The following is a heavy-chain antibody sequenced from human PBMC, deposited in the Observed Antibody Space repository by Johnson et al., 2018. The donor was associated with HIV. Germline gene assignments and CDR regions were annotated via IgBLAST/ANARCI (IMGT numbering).Heavy chain of an antibody. Sequence: EVQLVESGGGLVQPGGSLRLSCAASGFTFSNAWMSWVRQAPGKGLEWVCGINCRGGSIGYADSVKGRFTIYRDNAKNSLNLQMNSLRAEDTALYYCAKDALLESGFDIWGQGTMVTVSS. CDR1: GFTFSNAW. CDR3: AKDALLESGFDI. CDR2: INCRGGSI. D-gene: IGHD3-3*02. V-gene: IGHV3-20*04. J-gene: IGHJ3*02.